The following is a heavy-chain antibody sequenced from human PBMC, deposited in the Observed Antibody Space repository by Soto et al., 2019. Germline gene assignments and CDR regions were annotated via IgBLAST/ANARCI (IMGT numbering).Heavy chain of an antibody. Sequence: EVQLLESGGGLVQPGGSLRLSCAASGFTFSSYAMSWVRQAPGKGLEWVSGISGSGGNTYYADSVKGRFTISRDNSKNTLYLQMNSLRAEDTAIYYCAKEPWDTAMVIYFDYWGQGTLVTVSS. J-gene: IGHJ4*02. CDR2: ISGSGGNT. CDR3: AKEPWDTAMVIYFDY. CDR1: GFTFSSYA. D-gene: IGHD5-18*01. V-gene: IGHV3-23*01.